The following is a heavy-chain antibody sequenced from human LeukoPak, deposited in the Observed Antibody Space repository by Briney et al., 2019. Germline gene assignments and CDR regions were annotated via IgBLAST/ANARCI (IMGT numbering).Heavy chain of an antibody. CDR2: ISWDGTST. CDR1: AFTFDDYT. D-gene: IGHD4-23*01. Sequence: GGSLRLSCAASAFTFDDYTMHWVRQPPGRGLEWVSLISWDGTSTYYADSVKGRFTISRDNSKNSLYLQMSSLRTEDTALYYCAKKGYSGSSGGAYFDYWGQGTLVTVSS. V-gene: IGHV3-43*01. J-gene: IGHJ4*02. CDR3: AKKGYSGSSGGAYFDY.